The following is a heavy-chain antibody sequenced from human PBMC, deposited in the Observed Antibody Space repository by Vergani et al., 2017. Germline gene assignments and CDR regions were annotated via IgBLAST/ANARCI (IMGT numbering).Heavy chain of an antibody. CDR2: IMPMYSAG. CDR3: ARGGDKNWFDP. CDR1: GATFRSNT. Sequence: QVQLVQSGAEVKKPGSSVKVSCKASGATFRSNTISWVRQVPGQGLEWMGRIMPMYSAGGYAQKFQGRVTVTADKSTNTAYMEISNLTFEDTALYYCARGGDKNWFDPWGQGTLVTVSS. J-gene: IGHJ5*02. D-gene: IGHD2-21*01. V-gene: IGHV1-69*08.